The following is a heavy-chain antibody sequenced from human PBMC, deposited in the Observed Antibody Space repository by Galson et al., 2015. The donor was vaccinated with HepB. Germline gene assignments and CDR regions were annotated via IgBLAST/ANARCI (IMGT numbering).Heavy chain of an antibody. CDR1: GGTFKNDA. D-gene: IGHD3-3*01. CDR3: ARDGTYYDFWSAYGMDV. CDR2: IIPIFGTA. Sequence: SVKVSCKASGGTFKNDAISWVRQAPGQGLEWMGGIIPIFGTANYAQKFQGRVTITADESTSTAYMELSSLRSEDTAVYYCARDGTYYDFWSAYGMDVWGQGTTVTVSS. J-gene: IGHJ6*02. V-gene: IGHV1-69*13.